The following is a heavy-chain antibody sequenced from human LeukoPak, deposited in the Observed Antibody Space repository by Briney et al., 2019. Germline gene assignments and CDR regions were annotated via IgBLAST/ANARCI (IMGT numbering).Heavy chain of an antibody. CDR3: ARVSIGRGGSCYSCPNYYYGMDV. V-gene: IGHV1-69*13. CDR1: GFTFTSSA. D-gene: IGHD2-15*01. Sequence: SVKVSCKASGFTFTSSAVQWVRQAPGQGLEWMGGIIPIFGTANCAQKFQGRVTITADESTSTAYMELSSLRSEDTAVYYCARVSIGRGGSCYSCPNYYYGMDVWGQGTTVTVSS. CDR2: IIPIFGTA. J-gene: IGHJ6*02.